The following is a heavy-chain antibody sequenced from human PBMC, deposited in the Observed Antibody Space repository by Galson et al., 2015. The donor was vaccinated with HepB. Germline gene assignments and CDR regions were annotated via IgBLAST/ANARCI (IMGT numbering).Heavy chain of an antibody. CDR1: RGIFSSYA. J-gene: IGHJ4*02. V-gene: IGHV1-69*10. CDR3: ARSDWYDSSDYQVLLGFDS. Sequence: SVKVSCKASRGIFSSYAISWMRQAPGQGLEWMGGIIPILGIPNLAQKFQGRVTITADESATTAFMELNSLRSEDTAVYYCARSDWYDSSDYQVLLGFDSWGQGTLVIVSS. CDR2: IIPILGIP. D-gene: IGHD3-22*01.